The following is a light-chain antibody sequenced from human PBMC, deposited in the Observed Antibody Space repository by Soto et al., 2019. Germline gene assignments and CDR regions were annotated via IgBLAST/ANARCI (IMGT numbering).Light chain of an antibody. Sequence: QSALTQPASVSGSPGQSITISCTGTSSDVGGYNYVSWYQQHPRKAPKLMIYDVSNRHSGVSNRFSGSKSGNTASLTISGLQAEYEADYYCSSYTSSSTRVFGTGTKVTVL. CDR2: DVS. J-gene: IGLJ1*01. CDR1: SSDVGGYNY. V-gene: IGLV2-14*01. CDR3: SSYTSSSTRV.